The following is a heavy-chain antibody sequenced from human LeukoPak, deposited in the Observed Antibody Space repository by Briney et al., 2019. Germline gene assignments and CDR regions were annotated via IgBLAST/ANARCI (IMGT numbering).Heavy chain of an antibody. Sequence: GGSLRLSCAASGFTFSSYGMHWVRQAPGKGLEWVAFIRYDGSNKYYADSVKGRFTISRDNSKNTLYLQMNSLRAEDTAVYYCAKDGTYYYDSSDAFDIWGQGTMVTVSS. CDR2: IRYDGSNK. CDR3: AKDGTYYYDSSDAFDI. CDR1: GFTFSSYG. V-gene: IGHV3-30*02. J-gene: IGHJ3*02. D-gene: IGHD3-22*01.